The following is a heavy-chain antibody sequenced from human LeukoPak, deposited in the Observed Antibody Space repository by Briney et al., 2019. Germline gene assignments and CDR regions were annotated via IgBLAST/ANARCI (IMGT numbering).Heavy chain of an antibody. V-gene: IGHV4-59*01. D-gene: IGHD3-10*01. CDR2: IYYSGST. CDR3: ARGSIDFWFGELSRWFDP. CDR1: GGSISSYY. J-gene: IGHJ5*02. Sequence: SETLSLTCTVSGGSISSYYWSWIRQPPGKGLEWIGYIYYSGSTNYNPSLKSRVTISVDTSKNQFSLKLSSVTAADTAVYYCARGSIDFWFGELSRWFDPWGQGTLVTVSS.